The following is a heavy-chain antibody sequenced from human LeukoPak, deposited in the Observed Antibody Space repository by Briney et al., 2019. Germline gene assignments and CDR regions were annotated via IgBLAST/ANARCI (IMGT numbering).Heavy chain of an antibody. V-gene: IGHV4-34*01. Sequence: SETLSLTCAVYGGSFSGYYWSWIRQPPGKGLEWVGEINHSGSTNYNPSLKSRVTISVDTSKNQFSLKLSSVTAADTAVYYCAINGIAVADTFGYWGQGTLVTVSS. D-gene: IGHD6-19*01. J-gene: IGHJ4*02. CDR1: GGSFSGYY. CDR2: INHSGST. CDR3: AINGIAVADTFGY.